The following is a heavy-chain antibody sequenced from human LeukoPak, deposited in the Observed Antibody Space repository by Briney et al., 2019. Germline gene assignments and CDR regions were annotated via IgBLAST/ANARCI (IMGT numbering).Heavy chain of an antibody. J-gene: IGHJ4*02. V-gene: IGHV4-59*01. CDR2: IFYSGST. Sequence: SESLSLTCTVSGGSISSYYWSWIRQPPGKGLEWIGYIFYSGSTNYNPSLKSRVTISVDTSKNQFSLKLSSVTAADTAVYYCARVGYDYVWGSYRLPYFDYWGQGTLVTVSS. D-gene: IGHD3-16*02. CDR3: ARVGYDYVWGSYRLPYFDY. CDR1: GGSISSYY.